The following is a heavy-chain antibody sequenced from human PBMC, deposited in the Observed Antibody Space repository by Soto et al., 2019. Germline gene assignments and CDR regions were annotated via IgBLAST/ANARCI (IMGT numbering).Heavy chain of an antibody. CDR2: ISWNSGSI. CDR1: GFTFSSYS. V-gene: IGHV3-9*01. D-gene: IGHD6-13*01. CDR3: AKDLAAAGVGPFDY. J-gene: IGHJ4*02. Sequence: GGSLRLSCAASGFTFSSYSMNWVRQAPGKGLEWVSGISWNSGSIGYADSVKGRFTISRDNAKNSLYLQMNSLRAEDTALYYCAKDLAAAGVGPFDYWGQGTLVTVSS.